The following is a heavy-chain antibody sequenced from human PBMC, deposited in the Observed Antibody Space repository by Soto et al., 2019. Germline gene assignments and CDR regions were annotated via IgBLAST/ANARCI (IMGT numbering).Heavy chain of an antibody. CDR3: ARAGLYGSVSYTPGYYGMDV. J-gene: IGHJ6*02. CDR1: GGSISSGDYS. V-gene: IGHV4-30-4*01. D-gene: IGHD3-10*01. CDR2: IYYSGST. Sequence: PSETLSLTCTVSGGSISSGDYSWSWIRQPPGKGLEWIGYIYYSGSTYYNPSLKSRVTISVDTSKNPFSLKLSSVTAADTAVYYCARAGLYGSVSYTPGYYGMDVWGHGTTVTVSS.